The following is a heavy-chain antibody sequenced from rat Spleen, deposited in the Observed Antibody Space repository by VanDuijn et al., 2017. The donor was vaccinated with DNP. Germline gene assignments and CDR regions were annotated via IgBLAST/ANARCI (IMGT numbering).Heavy chain of an antibody. J-gene: IGHJ2*01. CDR1: GFTFSDYY. CDR2: ISYEGSGT. Sequence: EVQLVESGGGLVQPGRSLKLSCAASGFTFSDYYMAWVRQAPKKGLEWVASISYEGSGTYYGDSVKRRFTISRDNAKSNLYLQMNSLRSEDTATYYCARLGEAYFDYWGQGVMVTVSS. D-gene: IGHD4-3*01. V-gene: IGHV5-22*01. CDR3: ARLGEAYFDY.